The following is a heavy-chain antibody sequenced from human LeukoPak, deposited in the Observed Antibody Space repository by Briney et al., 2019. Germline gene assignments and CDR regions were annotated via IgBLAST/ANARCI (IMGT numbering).Heavy chain of an antibody. V-gene: IGHV3-23*01. D-gene: IGHD4-17*01. J-gene: IGHJ4*02. CDR1: GFTFSSYA. CDR3: AKRRTNTVPNEGVGY. CDR2: ISGSGGST. Sequence: GGSLTLSCAASGFTFSSYAMSWVRQAPGKGMEWVSAISGSGGSTYFADSVKGRFTISRDNSKNTLYLQMNSLRAEDTAVYYCAKRRTNTVPNEGVGYWGQGTLVTVSS.